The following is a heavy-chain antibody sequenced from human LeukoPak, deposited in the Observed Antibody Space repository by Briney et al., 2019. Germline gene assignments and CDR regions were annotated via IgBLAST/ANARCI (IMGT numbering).Heavy chain of an antibody. CDR2: ISWDGGST. CDR3: AKGANGRAFYYYYYMDV. Sequence: PGGSLRLSCAASGFIFDDYTMHWVRHAPGKGLEWVSLISWDGGSTYYADSVKGRFTISRDNSKNSLYLQMNSLRTEDTALYYCAKGANGRAFYYYYYMDVWGKGTTVTVSS. CDR1: GFIFDDYT. J-gene: IGHJ6*03. V-gene: IGHV3-43*01.